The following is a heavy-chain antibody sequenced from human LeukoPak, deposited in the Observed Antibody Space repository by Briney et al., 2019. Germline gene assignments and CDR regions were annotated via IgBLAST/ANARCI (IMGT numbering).Heavy chain of an antibody. J-gene: IGHJ4*02. CDR2: IYHSGGT. Sequence: SETLSLTCAVSGGSISSDYWWSWVRHPPGKGLEWIGEIYHSGGTNYNPSLKSRVTISVDKSKNQFSLKLTSVSAADTAVFYCARASSGYDHFDYWGQGTLVTVSS. CDR1: GGSISSDYW. V-gene: IGHV4-4*02. CDR3: ARASSGYDHFDY. D-gene: IGHD5-12*01.